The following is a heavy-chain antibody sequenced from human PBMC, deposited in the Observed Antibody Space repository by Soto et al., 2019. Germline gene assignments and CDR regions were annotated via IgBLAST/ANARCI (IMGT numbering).Heavy chain of an antibody. Sequence: SVKVSCKASGGTFSSYAISWVRQAPGQGLEWMGGIIPIFGTANYAQKFQGRVTITADESTSTAYMELSSLRSEDTAVYYCARRWLFKYYFDYWGQGTLVTVSS. CDR1: GGTFSSYA. V-gene: IGHV1-69*13. CDR3: ARRWLFKYYFDY. D-gene: IGHD3-22*01. CDR2: IIPIFGTA. J-gene: IGHJ4*02.